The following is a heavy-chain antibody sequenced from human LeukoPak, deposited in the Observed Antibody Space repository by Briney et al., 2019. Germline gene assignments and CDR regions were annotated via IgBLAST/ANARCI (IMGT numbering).Heavy chain of an antibody. Sequence: PGGSLRLSCAASGFTFSSYAMSWVRQAPGKGLEWVSAISGSGGSTYYADSVKGRFTISRDNAKNSLYLQMNSLRAEDTAVYYCAFGGITMPQYFQHWGQGTLVTVSS. V-gene: IGHV3-23*01. J-gene: IGHJ1*01. CDR3: AFGGITMPQYFQH. D-gene: IGHD3-10*01. CDR1: GFTFSSYA. CDR2: ISGSGGST.